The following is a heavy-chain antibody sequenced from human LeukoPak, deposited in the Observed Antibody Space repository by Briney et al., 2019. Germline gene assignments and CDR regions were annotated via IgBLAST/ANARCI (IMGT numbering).Heavy chain of an antibody. D-gene: IGHD3-16*02. V-gene: IGHV3-30*04. CDR3: ARDRRGITFGGVIGPDY. CDR2: ISYDGSNE. Sequence: GGSLRLSCAASGFTFSSYVMHWVRQAPGKGLEWVAIISYDGSNEYYADSVKGRFTISRDNAKNSLYLQMNSLRAEDTAVYYCARDRRGITFGGVIGPDYWGQGTLVTVSS. J-gene: IGHJ4*02. CDR1: GFTFSSYV.